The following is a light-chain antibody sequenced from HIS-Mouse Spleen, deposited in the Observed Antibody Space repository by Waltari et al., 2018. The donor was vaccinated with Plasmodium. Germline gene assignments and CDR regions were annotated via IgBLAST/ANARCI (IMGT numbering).Light chain of an antibody. CDR3: QQYNSYSYT. CDR2: KAS. Sequence: DIQMTQSPSTLSASVGDRVTITCRDSQSISSWLAWYQQKPGKAPKLLIYKASSLERGVPSRCSGSGSGTEFTLTISSLQPDDFATYYCQQYNSYSYTFGQGTKLEIK. J-gene: IGKJ2*01. V-gene: IGKV1-5*03. CDR1: QSISSW.